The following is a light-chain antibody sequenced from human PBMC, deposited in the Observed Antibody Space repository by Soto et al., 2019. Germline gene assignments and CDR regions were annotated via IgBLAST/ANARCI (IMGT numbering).Light chain of an antibody. V-gene: IGLV2-14*01. CDR2: EVS. J-gene: IGLJ1*01. Sequence: QSALTQPASVSGSPGQSITIYCTGSTSDVGAYNYVSWYKHHPGQAPQLMIYEVSNRPSGVSNRFSGSKSGNTASLTISGLQSDDEGDYYCSSKTSSSSPFVFGTGTKLTVL. CDR3: SSKTSSSSPFV. CDR1: TSDVGAYNY.